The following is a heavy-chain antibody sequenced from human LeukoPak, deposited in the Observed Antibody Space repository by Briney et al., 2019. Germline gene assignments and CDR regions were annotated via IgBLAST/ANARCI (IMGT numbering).Heavy chain of an antibody. D-gene: IGHD1-26*01. V-gene: IGHV4-39*01. CDR2: IYYSRRT. CDR3: AVGATHFDY. CDR1: GGSIRSNNYE. J-gene: IGHJ4*02. Sequence: SETLSLTCTVSGGSIRSNNYEWGWLRQPPGKGLEWIGSIYYSRRTYYNPSLKSRVTISVDTSKNQFSLKLSSVTAADTAVYYCAVGATHFDYFGQGTLVTVSS.